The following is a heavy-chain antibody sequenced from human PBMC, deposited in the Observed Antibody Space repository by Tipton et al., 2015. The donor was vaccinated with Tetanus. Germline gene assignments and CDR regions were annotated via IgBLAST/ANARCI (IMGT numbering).Heavy chain of an antibody. Sequence: VQLVQSGAEVKKPGESLKISCKGSGYSFTSYWIGWVRQMPGKGLEWMGIIYPGDPDTRYSPPFQGQVTISADKSISTAYLQWSSLKASDTAMYYCARLYMVGLDTAMVKAPGSFDIWGQGTMVTVSS. V-gene: IGHV5-51*01. CDR2: IYPGDPDT. D-gene: IGHD5-18*01. CDR3: ARLYMVGLDTAMVKAPGSFDI. J-gene: IGHJ3*02. CDR1: GYSFTSYW.